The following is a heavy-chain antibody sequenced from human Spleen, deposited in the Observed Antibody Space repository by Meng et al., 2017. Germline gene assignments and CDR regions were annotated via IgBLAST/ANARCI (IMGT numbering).Heavy chain of an antibody. J-gene: IGHJ1*01. D-gene: IGHD6-19*01. V-gene: IGHV3-7*01. CDR2: IKQDGSEK. CDR1: GFTFSSYW. CDR3: ARGWGGWQYFQH. Sequence: GESLKISLAASGFTFSSYWLSWVRQAPGKGLEWVANIKQDGSEKYYVDSVKCRFTISRDNAKNSLHLQMNSMRAEDTAVYCCARGWGGWQYFQHWGQGTLVTVSS.